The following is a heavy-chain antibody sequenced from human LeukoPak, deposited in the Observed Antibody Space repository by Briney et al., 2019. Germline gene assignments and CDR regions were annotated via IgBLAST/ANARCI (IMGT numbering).Heavy chain of an antibody. CDR1: GGSFNDYD. D-gene: IGHD6-13*01. Sequence: SETLPLTCSVYGGSFNDYDWSWVRQAPGRGLQWIGEINHSGSTHYNPSLKSRVTISVDTSQKQFSLRLTSVTAADTAVYYCARGRYLTTSGGAAAGFLDYWGQGSLVTVST. J-gene: IGHJ4*02. CDR3: ARGRYLTTSGGAAAGFLDY. CDR2: INHSGST. V-gene: IGHV4-34*01.